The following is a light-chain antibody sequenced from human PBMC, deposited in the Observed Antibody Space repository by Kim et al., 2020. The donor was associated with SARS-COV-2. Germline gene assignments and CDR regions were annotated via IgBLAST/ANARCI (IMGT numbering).Light chain of an antibody. CDR2: DSS. V-gene: IGLV2-14*03. CDR3: SSHTTSSTYV. J-gene: IGLJ1*01. Sequence: GQSITSSCAGTSSGVGCYNSGAWYQQHPGKAPRLMIYDSSGRAAGVSNRFSGSQSGNTASLTISGLRAEDEADYYCSSHTTSSTYVFGSGTKVTVL. CDR1: SSGVGCYNS.